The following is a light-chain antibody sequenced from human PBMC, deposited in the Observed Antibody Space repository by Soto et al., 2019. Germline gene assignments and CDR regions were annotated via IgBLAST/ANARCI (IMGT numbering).Light chain of an antibody. CDR2: GAS. V-gene: IGKV3-20*01. CDR1: QSVSSSY. J-gene: IGKJ1*01. CDR3: QQYGNSPPT. Sequence: EIVLTQSPGTLSLSPGERATLSCRASQSVSSSYLAWYQQKPGQAPRLLIYGASSRATGIPDRFSGSGSGTDFTLTISRLEPEDFAVYYCQQYGNSPPTFSQETKVEIK.